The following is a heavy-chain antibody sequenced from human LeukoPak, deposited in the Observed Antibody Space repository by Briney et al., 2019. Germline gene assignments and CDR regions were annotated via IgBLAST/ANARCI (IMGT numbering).Heavy chain of an antibody. Sequence: GGSLRLSCAASGFTFSSHSMNWVRQAPGKGLEWVSSISSSSSYIYYADSVKGRFTISRDNAKNSLYLQMNSLRAEDTAVYYCARDRGVPAARPFDLWGRGTLVTVSS. V-gene: IGHV3-21*01. CDR3: ARDRGVPAARPFDL. CDR2: ISSSSSYI. D-gene: IGHD2-2*01. CDR1: GFTFSSHS. J-gene: IGHJ2*01.